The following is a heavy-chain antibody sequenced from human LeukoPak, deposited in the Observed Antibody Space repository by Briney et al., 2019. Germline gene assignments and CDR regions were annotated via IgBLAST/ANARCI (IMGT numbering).Heavy chain of an antibody. CDR3: AREGPSSSSCFDY. J-gene: IGHJ4*02. CDR1: GFTFSSYE. V-gene: IGHV3-48*03. D-gene: IGHD6-13*01. Sequence: GGSLRLSCAASGFTFSSYEMNWVRQAPGKGLEWVSYISSSGSTIYYADSVKGRFTISRDNAKNSLYLQMNSLRAEDTAVYYCAREGPSSSSCFDYWGQGTLVTVSP. CDR2: ISSSGSTI.